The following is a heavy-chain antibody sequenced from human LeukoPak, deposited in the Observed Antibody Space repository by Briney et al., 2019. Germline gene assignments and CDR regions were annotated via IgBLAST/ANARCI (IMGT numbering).Heavy chain of an antibody. D-gene: IGHD3-10*01. CDR3: AKDYPGDGSGSYYGS. V-gene: IGHV3-9*01. J-gene: IGHJ4*02. CDR1: GFTFDDYA. Sequence: PGRSLRLSCAASGFTFDDYAMHWVRQAPGKGLEWVSGISWNSGSIGYADSVKGRFTISRDNAKNSLYLQMNSLRAEDTALYYCAKDYPGDGSGSYYGSWGQGTLVTVSS. CDR2: ISWNSGSI.